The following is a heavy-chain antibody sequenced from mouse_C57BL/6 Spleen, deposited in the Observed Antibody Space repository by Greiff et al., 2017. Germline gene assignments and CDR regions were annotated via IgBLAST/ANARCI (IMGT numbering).Heavy chain of an antibody. CDR2: ISYDGSN. V-gene: IGHV3-6*01. CDR3: ARDRYDYVNYFDY. Sequence: ESGPGLVKPSQSLSLTCSVTGYSITSGYYWNWIRQFPGNKLEWMGYISYDGSNNYNPSLKNRISITRDTSKNQFFLKLNSVTTEDTATYYCARDRYDYVNYFDYWGQGTTLTVSS. CDR1: GYSITSGYY. D-gene: IGHD2-4*01. J-gene: IGHJ2*01.